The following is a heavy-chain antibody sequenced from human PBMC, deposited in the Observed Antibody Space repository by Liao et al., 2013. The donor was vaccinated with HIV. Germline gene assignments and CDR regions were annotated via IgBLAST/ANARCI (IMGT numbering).Heavy chain of an antibody. CDR3: ARRSYYYDSSGYFSAPYYYYYFMDV. Sequence: QAPLRQWGAGLVKPSEPLSLTCAVYGGSFSGYYWSWVRQPTGKGLEWIGEINQSGSTNYSPSLKSRVTISVDTSKNQFSLKLSSVTAADTAVYYCARRSYYYDSSGYFSAPYYYYYFMDVWGKGTTVTVSS. V-gene: IGHV4-34*01. CDR2: INQSGST. D-gene: IGHD3-22*01. CDR1: GGSFSGYY. J-gene: IGHJ6*03.